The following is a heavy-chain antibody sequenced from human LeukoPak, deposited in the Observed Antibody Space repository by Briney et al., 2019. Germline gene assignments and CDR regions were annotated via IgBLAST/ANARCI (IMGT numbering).Heavy chain of an antibody. V-gene: IGHV1-69*06. CDR1: GGTFSSYA. J-gene: IGHJ6*03. Sequence: SVKVSCKASGGTFSSYAISWVRQAPGQGLEWMGGIIPIFGTANYAQKFQGRVTITADKSTSTAYMELSSLRSEDTAVYYCARGDIVVVPAARGSSSNYYYYMDVWGKGTTVTISS. D-gene: IGHD2-2*01. CDR2: IIPIFGTA. CDR3: ARGDIVVVPAARGSSSNYYYYMDV.